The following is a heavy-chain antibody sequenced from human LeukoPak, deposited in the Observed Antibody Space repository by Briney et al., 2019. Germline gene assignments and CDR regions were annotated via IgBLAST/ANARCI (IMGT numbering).Heavy chain of an antibody. J-gene: IGHJ5*02. CDR1: GGSFSGYY. V-gene: IGHV4-34*01. CDR2: INHSGST. D-gene: IGHD2-15*01. CDR3: ARAFPGYCSGGSCYWWFDP. Sequence: PSETLSLTCAVYGGSFSGYYWSWLRQPPGKGLEWIGEINHSGSTNYNPSLKSRVTISVDTSKDQFSLKLSSVTAADTAVYYCARAFPGYCSGGSCYWWFDPWGQGTLVTVSS.